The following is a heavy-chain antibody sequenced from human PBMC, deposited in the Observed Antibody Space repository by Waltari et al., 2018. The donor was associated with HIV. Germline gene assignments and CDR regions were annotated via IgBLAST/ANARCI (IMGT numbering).Heavy chain of an antibody. V-gene: IGHV1-8*01. CDR1: GYTFPRYA. CDR2: MIPNSGNT. J-gene: IGHJ4*02. Sequence: QVHLVQSGAAVKKPGASVKVSCKASGYTFPRYAINRVRQATGQGLEWMGWMIPNSGNTGYAQKFQGRVTMTRNTSISTAYMELSSLRSEDTAVYYCASTGYYFDSSGYPRYFDYWGQGTLVTVSS. D-gene: IGHD3-22*01. CDR3: ASTGYYFDSSGYPRYFDY.